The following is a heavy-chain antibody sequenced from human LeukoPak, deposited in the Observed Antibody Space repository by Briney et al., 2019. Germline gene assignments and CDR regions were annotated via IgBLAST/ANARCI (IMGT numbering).Heavy chain of an antibody. CDR1: GYTFTSYY. CDR3: AKGPYSSSSPIHRRQRYYMDV. J-gene: IGHJ6*03. Sequence: ASVKVSCKASGYTFTSYYMHWVRQAPGQGLEWMGIINPSGGSTSYAQKFQGRVTMTRDTPTSTVYMELSSLRSEDTAVYYCAKGPYSSSSPIHRRQRYYMDVWGKGTTTTVSS. CDR2: INPSGGST. V-gene: IGHV1-46*01. D-gene: IGHD6-6*01.